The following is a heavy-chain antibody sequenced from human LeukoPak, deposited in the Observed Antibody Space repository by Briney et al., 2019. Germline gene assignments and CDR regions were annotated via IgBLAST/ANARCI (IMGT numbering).Heavy chain of an antibody. D-gene: IGHD2-2*01. V-gene: IGHV4-39*07. CDR1: NASISSNTYY. J-gene: IGHJ5*02. CDR3: ARQIVVVPAAVGGFDP. CDR2: INYRGST. Sequence: SETLSLTCTVSNASISSNTYYRAWIRQPPGKGLEYIGSINYRGSTYYNPSLKSRVTISVDTSKNQFSLKLSSVTAADTAVYYCARQIVVVPAAVGGFDPWGQGTLVTVSS.